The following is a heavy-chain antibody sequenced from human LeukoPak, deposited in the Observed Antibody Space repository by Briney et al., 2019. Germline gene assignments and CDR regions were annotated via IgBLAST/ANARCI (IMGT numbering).Heavy chain of an antibody. CDR2: IKSKTDGGTT. CDR3: TTLITMVRGVIRNFDY. Sequence: GGSLRLSCAASGFTFSSSSMNWVRQALGKGLEWVGRIKSKTDGGTTDYAAPVKGRFTISRDDPKNTLYLQMNSLKTEDTAVYYCTTLITMVRGVIRNFDYWGQGTLVTVSS. J-gene: IGHJ4*02. V-gene: IGHV3-15*01. CDR1: GFTFSSSS. D-gene: IGHD3-10*01.